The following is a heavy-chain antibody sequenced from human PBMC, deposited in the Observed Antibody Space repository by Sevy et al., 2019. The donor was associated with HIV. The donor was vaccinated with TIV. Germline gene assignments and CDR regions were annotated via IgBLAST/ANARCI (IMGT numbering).Heavy chain of an antibody. D-gene: IGHD3-22*01. V-gene: IGHV3-74*01. CDR1: GFTFSSYW. Sequence: GGSLRLSCAASGFTFSSYWMHWVRQAPGNGLVWVSRINSDGSSTSYADSVKGRFTISRDNAKNTLYLQMNSLRAEDTAVYYCARVLAYYYDTDFDYWGQGTLVTVSS. CDR3: ARVLAYYYDTDFDY. J-gene: IGHJ4*02. CDR2: INSDGSST.